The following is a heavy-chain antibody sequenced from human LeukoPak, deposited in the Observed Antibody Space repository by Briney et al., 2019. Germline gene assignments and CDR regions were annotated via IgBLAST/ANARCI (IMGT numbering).Heavy chain of an antibody. V-gene: IGHV1-2*02. CDR2: INPNSGDT. CDR3: ARDSSDGYNPIDY. D-gene: IGHD5-24*01. Sequence: GASVTVSFKASGYTFTGNYMNWVRQAPGQGLEWVGWINPNSGDTSYAQKFQGRVTMTRDTSISTAYMELTRLRSDDTAVYYCARDSSDGYNPIDYWGQGTLVTVSS. CDR1: GYTFTGNY. J-gene: IGHJ4*02.